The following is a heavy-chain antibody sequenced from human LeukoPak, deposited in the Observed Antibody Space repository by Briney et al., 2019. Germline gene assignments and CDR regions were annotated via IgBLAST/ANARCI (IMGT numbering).Heavy chain of an antibody. Sequence: ASVTVSFTASGYTFTSYYMHWVRQAPGQGLEWMGIINPSGGSTSYAQKFQGRVTMTRDMSTSTVYMELSSLRSEDTAVYYCARGVTTVVTGWYFDLWGHGTLVTVSS. CDR3: ARGVTTVVTGWYFDL. CDR2: INPSGGST. V-gene: IGHV1-46*01. J-gene: IGHJ2*01. CDR1: GYTFTSYY. D-gene: IGHD4-23*01.